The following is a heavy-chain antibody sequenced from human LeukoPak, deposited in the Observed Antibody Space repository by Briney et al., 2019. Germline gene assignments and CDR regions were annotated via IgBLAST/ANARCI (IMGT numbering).Heavy chain of an antibody. CDR3: ARDTVPAATDAFHI. D-gene: IGHD2-2*01. J-gene: IGHJ3*02. Sequence: GGSLRLSCAASGFTVSSNYMSWVRQAPGKGLVWVSVIYSGGSTYYADSVKGRFTISRDSSKNTLYLQMNSLRAEDTAVYYCARDTVPAATDAFHIWGQGTMVTVSS. CDR2: IYSGGST. CDR1: GFTVSSNY. V-gene: IGHV3-66*02.